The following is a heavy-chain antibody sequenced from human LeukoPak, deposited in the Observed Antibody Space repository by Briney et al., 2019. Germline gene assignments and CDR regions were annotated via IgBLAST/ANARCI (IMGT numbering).Heavy chain of an antibody. D-gene: IGHD3-22*01. Sequence: GASVKVSCKASGYTFTGYYMHWVRQAPGQGLEWMGWINPNSGGTNYAQKFQGRVTITTDESTSTAYMELSSLRSEDTAVYYCARTTMIGDYWGQGTLVTVSS. J-gene: IGHJ4*02. CDR2: INPNSGGT. CDR1: GYTFTGYY. CDR3: ARTTMIGDY. V-gene: IGHV1-2*02.